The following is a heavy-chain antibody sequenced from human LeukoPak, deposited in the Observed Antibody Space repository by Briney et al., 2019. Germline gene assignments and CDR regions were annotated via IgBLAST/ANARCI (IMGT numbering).Heavy chain of an antibody. J-gene: IGHJ4*02. CDR1: GGSFSGYY. V-gene: IGHV4-34*01. CDR3: AREGSGSWTRVAY. D-gene: IGHD6-25*01. CDR2: INHSGGT. Sequence: SETLSLTCTVYGGSFSGYYWSRIRQPPGKGLEWIGEINHSGGTNYNPSLKSRVTISVDTSKNQFSLKLTSVTAAETAVYYCAREGSGSWTRVAYWGQGTLVTVSS.